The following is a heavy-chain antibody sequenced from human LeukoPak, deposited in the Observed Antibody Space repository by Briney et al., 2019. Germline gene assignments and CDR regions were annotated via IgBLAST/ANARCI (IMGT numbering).Heavy chain of an antibody. V-gene: IGHV3-21*01. J-gene: IGHJ5*02. D-gene: IGHD3-22*01. CDR2: ISSSSSYI. CDR1: GFTFSSHS. CDR3: ARDLGADSSGYYP. Sequence: PGGSLRLSCTASGFTFSSHSMNWVRQAPGKGLEWVSSISSSSSYIYYADSVKGRFTISRDNAKNSLYLQVNSLRAEDTAVYYCARDLGADSSGYYPCGQGTLVTVSS.